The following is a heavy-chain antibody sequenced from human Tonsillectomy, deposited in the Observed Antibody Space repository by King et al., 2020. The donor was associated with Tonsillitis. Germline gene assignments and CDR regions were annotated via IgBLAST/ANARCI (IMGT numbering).Heavy chain of an antibody. J-gene: IGHJ3*02. Sequence: VQLVESGGGLVQPGGSVRLSCAASGFTFNGYWMTWVRQAPGKGLEWVANINRDGSALNYVDSVKGRFTISRDNAKNSLFLQINSLRADDTAVYYCARDTSPKQGSGWYDAFDNW. CDR1: GFTFNGYW. D-gene: IGHD6-19*01. CDR2: INRDGSAL. V-gene: IGHV3-7*04. CDR3: ARDTSPKQGSGWYDAFDN.